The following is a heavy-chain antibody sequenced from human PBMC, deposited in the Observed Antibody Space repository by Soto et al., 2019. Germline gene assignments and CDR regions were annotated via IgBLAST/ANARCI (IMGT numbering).Heavy chain of an antibody. CDR3: AKTGGCSGGSCYLDYYYYYMDV. CDR1: GFTFDDYA. Sequence: EVQLVESGGGLVQPGRSLRLSCAASGFTFDDYAMHCVRQAPGKGLEWVSGISWNSGSIGYADSVKGRFTISRDNAKNSLYLQMNSLRAEDTALYYCAKTGGCSGGSCYLDYYYYYMDVWCKGTTVTVSS. J-gene: IGHJ6*03. D-gene: IGHD2-15*01. V-gene: IGHV3-9*01. CDR2: ISWNSGSI.